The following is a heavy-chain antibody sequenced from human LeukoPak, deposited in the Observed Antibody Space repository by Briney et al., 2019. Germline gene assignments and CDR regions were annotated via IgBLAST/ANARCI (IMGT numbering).Heavy chain of an antibody. Sequence: SETLSLTCAVSGYSISSSNYWAWIRQPPGKGLEWIGYIYYSGSTNYNPSLKSRVTMSVDTSKNQFSLKLSSVTAADTAVYYCARGNSFYYFDYWGQGTLVTVSS. CDR2: IYYSGST. J-gene: IGHJ4*02. D-gene: IGHD1/OR15-1a*01. CDR1: GYSISSSNY. CDR3: ARGNSFYYFDY. V-gene: IGHV4-28*03.